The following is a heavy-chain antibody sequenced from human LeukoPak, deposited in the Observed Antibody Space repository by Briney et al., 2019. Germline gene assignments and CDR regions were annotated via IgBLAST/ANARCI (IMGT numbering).Heavy chain of an antibody. CDR3: TRGPEMATILFEY. CDR1: GYTFTDYH. CDR2: INPNTGDT. J-gene: IGHJ4*02. Sequence: GASVKVSCMASGYTFTDYHMHWVGQAPGQGLEWMGWINPNTGDTNYAQKFQGRVTMTRDTSISAAYMELSWLRSDDTAVYYCTRGPEMATILFEYWGQGTLVTVSS. D-gene: IGHD5-24*01. V-gene: IGHV1-2*02.